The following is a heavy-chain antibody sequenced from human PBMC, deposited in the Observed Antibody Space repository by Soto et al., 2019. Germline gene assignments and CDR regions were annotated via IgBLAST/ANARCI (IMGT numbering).Heavy chain of an antibody. D-gene: IGHD3-22*01. V-gene: IGHV3-23*01. CDR1: GFTFSTYA. Sequence: GGSLRLSCAASGFTFSTYAMSWVRQTPGKGLEWVSAISGSPSSTYYADSVKGRFTISRDNSKKTLFLQMSSLRAEDTAVYYCAKDGYDSGGDLYYFDYWGQGTLVTVSS. J-gene: IGHJ4*02. CDR3: AKDGYDSGGDLYYFDY. CDR2: ISGSPSST.